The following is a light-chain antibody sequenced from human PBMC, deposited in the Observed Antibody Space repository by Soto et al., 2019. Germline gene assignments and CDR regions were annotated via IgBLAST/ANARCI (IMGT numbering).Light chain of an antibody. CDR1: SSNIGAGYD. CDR3: QSYDSSLSVYYV. Sequence: QSVLTQPPSVSGAPGQRVTISGTGSSSNIGAGYDVHWYQQLPGTAPKLLIYGNSNRPSGVPDRFSGSKSGTSASLAITGLQAEDEADYYCQSYDSSLSVYYVFGTGTKLTVL. V-gene: IGLV1-40*01. J-gene: IGLJ1*01. CDR2: GNS.